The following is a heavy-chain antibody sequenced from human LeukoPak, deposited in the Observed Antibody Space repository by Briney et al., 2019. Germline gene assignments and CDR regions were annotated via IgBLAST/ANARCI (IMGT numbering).Heavy chain of an antibody. J-gene: IGHJ6*02. CDR3: ARDDIVVPAAMMEGGAFYYYGMDV. V-gene: IGHV4-39*07. D-gene: IGHD2-2*01. CDR1: GGSISSRSYY. Sequence: SETLSLTCSVSGGSISSRSYYWGWIRQPPGKGLEWIGSIYYSVNPYYNPSLKSRVTISVDTSKNQFSLKLSSVPAADTAVYYCARDDIVVPAAMMEGGAFYYYGMDVWGQGTTVTVSS. CDR2: IYYSVNP.